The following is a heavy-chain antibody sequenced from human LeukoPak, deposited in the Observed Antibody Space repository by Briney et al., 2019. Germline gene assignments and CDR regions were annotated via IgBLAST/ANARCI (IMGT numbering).Heavy chain of an antibody. CDR3: ARQGVVGATGFDF. Sequence: PSETLSLTCSVSGGSISEISYYWGWLRQPPGKRREWVGNIYYSGRTYNNPSLESRVVISADTSRNQFSFKLTAVTATDTAVYCARQGVVGATGFDFWGQGILVTVSS. CDR2: IYYSGRT. J-gene: IGHJ4*02. D-gene: IGHD1-26*01. V-gene: IGHV4-39*01. CDR1: GGSISEISYY.